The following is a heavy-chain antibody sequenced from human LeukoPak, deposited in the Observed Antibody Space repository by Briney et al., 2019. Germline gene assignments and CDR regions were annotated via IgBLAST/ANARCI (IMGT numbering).Heavy chain of an antibody. CDR3: ARDAHIVVVPAAMADYYYGMDV. CDR2: ISAYNGNT. V-gene: IGHV1-18*01. J-gene: IGHJ6*02. Sequence: ASVKVSCKASGYTFTSYGISWVRQAPGQGLEWMGWISAYNGNTNYAQKLQGRVTMTTDTSTSTAYMELRSLRSDDTAVYYCARDAHIVVVPAAMADYYYGMDVWGQGTTVTVSS. CDR1: GYTFTSYG. D-gene: IGHD2-2*01.